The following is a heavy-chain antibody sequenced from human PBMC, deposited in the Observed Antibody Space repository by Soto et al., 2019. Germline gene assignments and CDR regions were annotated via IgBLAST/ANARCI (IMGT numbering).Heavy chain of an antibody. CDR3: ARSYGSGSYYNY. CDR1: GFTFSSYA. J-gene: IGHJ4*02. CDR2: ISYDGSNK. Sequence: GGSLRLSCAASGFTFSSYAMHWVRQAPGKGLEWVAVISYDGSNKYYADSVKGRFTISRDNSKNTLYLQMNSLRAEDTVVYYCARSYGSGSYYNYWGQGTLVTVSS. V-gene: IGHV3-30*04. D-gene: IGHD3-10*01.